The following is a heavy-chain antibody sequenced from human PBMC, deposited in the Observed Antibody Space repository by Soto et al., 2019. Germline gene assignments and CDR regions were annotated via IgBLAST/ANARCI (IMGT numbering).Heavy chain of an antibody. CDR1: GFTFTSSA. CDR2: IVVGSGNT. J-gene: IGHJ6*02. V-gene: IGHV1-58*01. CDR3: AARIRDKVYYYYGLDV. Sequence: SVKVSCKASGFTFTSSAVQWVRQARGQRLEWIGWIVVGSGNTNYAQKFQERVTITRDMSTSTAYMELSSLRSEDTAVYYCAARIRDKVYYYYGLDVWGQGTTVTVSS.